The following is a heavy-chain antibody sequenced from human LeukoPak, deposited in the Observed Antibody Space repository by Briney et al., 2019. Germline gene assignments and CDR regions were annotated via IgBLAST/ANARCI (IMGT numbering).Heavy chain of an antibody. CDR3: ARGIVGATKDDAFDI. V-gene: IGHV1-18*01. CDR2: ISAYNGNT. Sequence: ASVKVSCKASGYTFTSYGISWVRQAPGQGLEWMGWISAYNGNTNYAQKLQGRVTMTTDTSTGTAYMELRSLRSDDTAVYYCARGIVGATKDDAFDIWGQGTMVTVSS. CDR1: GYTFTSYG. J-gene: IGHJ3*02. D-gene: IGHD1-26*01.